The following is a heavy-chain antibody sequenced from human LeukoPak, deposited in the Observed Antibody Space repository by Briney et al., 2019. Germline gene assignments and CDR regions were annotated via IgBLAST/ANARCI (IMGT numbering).Heavy chain of an antibody. D-gene: IGHD1-1*01. V-gene: IGHV5-51*01. CDR3: ASSLIRYNWNDGSDAFDI. J-gene: IGHJ3*02. CDR2: IYPGDSDT. CDR1: GYSFTSYW. Sequence: EALKISCKGSGYSFTSYWIGLVRQMPGKGQEWVVIIYPGDSDTRYSPSFQGQVTISADKSISTAYLQWSSLKASDTAMYYCASSLIRYNWNDGSDAFDIWGQGTMVTVSS.